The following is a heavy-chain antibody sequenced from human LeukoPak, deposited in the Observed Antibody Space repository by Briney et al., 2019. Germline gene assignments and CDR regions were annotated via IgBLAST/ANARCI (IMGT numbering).Heavy chain of an antibody. Sequence: GGSLRLSCAASGFTFSSYAMSWVRQAPGKGLEWVSAISGSGGSTYYADSVKGRFTISRDNSKNTLCLQMNSLRAEDTAVYYCARSSPVVVVAALSYYFDYWGQGTLVTVSS. D-gene: IGHD2-15*01. J-gene: IGHJ4*02. V-gene: IGHV3-23*01. CDR3: ARSSPVVVVAALSYYFDY. CDR2: ISGSGGST. CDR1: GFTFSSYA.